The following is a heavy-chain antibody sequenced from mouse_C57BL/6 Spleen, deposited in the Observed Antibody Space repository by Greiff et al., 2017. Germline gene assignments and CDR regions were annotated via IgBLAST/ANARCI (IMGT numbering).Heavy chain of an antibody. V-gene: IGHV2-2*01. J-gene: IGHJ3*01. Sequence: VKLVESGPGLVQPSQSLSITCTASGFTLTSYGVHWVRQSPGKGLEWLGVIWSGGSTDNNAAFISRLSISKDNSKSQVFFKMNSLQADDTAIYYCARAEAYDPWFAYWGQGTLVTVSA. CDR2: IWSGGST. CDR3: ARAEAYDPWFAY. D-gene: IGHD1-1*01. CDR1: GFTLTSYG.